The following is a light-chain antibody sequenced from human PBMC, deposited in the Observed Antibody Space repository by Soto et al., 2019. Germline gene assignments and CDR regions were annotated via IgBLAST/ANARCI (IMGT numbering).Light chain of an antibody. CDR2: DAS. V-gene: IGKV3-11*01. CDR3: QQRSNWPLT. Sequence: EIVLTQSPATLSLSPGERATLSCRASRSINNYLAWYQQRPGQAPRLLISDASNRATGIPARFSGSGSGTDFTLIIGSLEPEDFAVYYCQQRSNWPLTFGGGTKVEMK. CDR1: RSINNY. J-gene: IGKJ4*01.